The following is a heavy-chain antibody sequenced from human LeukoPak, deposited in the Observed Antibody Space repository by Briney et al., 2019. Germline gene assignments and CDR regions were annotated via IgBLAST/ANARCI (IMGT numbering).Heavy chain of an antibody. V-gene: IGHV3-23*01. J-gene: IGHJ5*02. CDR1: GFTFSSYA. CDR2: ISGSGGST. D-gene: IGHD3-10*01. CDR3: ARDPHKSRDYYRGA. Sequence: PGGSLRLSCAASGFTFSSYAMSWVRQAPGKGLEWVSAISGSGGSTYYADSVKGRFTISRDNSKNTLYLQMNSLRAEDTAVYYCARDPHKSRDYYRGAWGQGTLVTVSS.